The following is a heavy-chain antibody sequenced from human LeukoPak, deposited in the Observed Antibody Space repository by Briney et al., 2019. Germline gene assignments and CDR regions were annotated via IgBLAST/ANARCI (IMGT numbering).Heavy chain of an antibody. J-gene: IGHJ4*02. D-gene: IGHD4-17*01. CDR1: GYTFTSYG. CDR3: ARDMTTVTNPPGY. V-gene: IGHV1-18*01. CDR2: ISDYNGNT. Sequence: SXXVSCKASGYTFTSYGISWVRQAPGQGLEWMGWISDYNGNTNYAQKLQGRVTMTTDTSTSTAYMELRSLRSDDTAVYYCARDMTTVTNPPGYWGQGTLVTVSS.